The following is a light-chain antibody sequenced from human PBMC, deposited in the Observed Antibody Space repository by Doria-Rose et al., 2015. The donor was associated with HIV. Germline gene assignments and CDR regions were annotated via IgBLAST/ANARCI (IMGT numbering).Light chain of an antibody. V-gene: IGKV3-15*01. Sequence: TQSPATLSVSPGERATLSCRASQGMGSDLAWYQQKPGQAPRLLIYRASIRATGIPPRFTGGGSGTEFTLTISSPQSEDFAVYFCQQYSQWPPYTFGQGTKLEVK. J-gene: IGKJ2*01. CDR1: QGMGSD. CDR2: RAS. CDR3: QQYSQWPPYT.